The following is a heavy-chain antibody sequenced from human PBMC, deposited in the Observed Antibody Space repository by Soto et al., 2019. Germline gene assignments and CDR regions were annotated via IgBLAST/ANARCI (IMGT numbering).Heavy chain of an antibody. V-gene: IGHV1-46*03. CDR1: GYTFTSYY. CDR3: ARDIVLLGFDP. J-gene: IGHJ5*02. D-gene: IGHD2-8*01. CDR2: INPSGGST. Sequence: ASVKVSCKASGYTFTSYYMHWVRQAPGQGLEWMGIINPSGGSTSYAQKFQGRVTMTRDTSTSTAYMELRSLRSEDTAVYYCARDIVLLGFDPWGQGTLVTVPS.